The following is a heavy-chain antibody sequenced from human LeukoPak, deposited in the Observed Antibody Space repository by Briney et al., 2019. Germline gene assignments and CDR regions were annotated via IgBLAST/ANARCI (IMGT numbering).Heavy chain of an antibody. CDR2: ISSSSSYI. D-gene: IGHD3-10*01. CDR1: GFPFSTYT. CDR3: ARDTPMVRNNFDY. V-gene: IGHV3-21*01. J-gene: IGHJ4*02. Sequence: GGSLRLSCAASGFPFSTYTMNWVRQAPGKGLEWVSSISSSSSYIYYADSMKGRFTISRDNAKNSLYLQMNSLRAEDTAVYYCARDTPMVRNNFDYWGQGALVTVSS.